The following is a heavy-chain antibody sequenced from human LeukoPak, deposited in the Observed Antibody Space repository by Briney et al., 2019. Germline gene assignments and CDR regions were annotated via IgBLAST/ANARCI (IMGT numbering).Heavy chain of an antibody. J-gene: IGHJ3*02. D-gene: IGHD6-19*01. CDR3: AKDHSSGWYPDAFDI. Sequence: GGSLRLSCAASGFTFSSYAMNWVRQAPGKGLEWVSAISGSGGSTYYADSVKGRFTISRDNSKNTLYLQMNSLRAEDTAVYYCAKDHSSGWYPDAFDIWGQGTMVTVSS. V-gene: IGHV3-23*01. CDR2: ISGSGGST. CDR1: GFTFSSYA.